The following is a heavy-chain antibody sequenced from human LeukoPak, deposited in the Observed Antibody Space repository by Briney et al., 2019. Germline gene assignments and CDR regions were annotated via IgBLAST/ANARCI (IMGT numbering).Heavy chain of an antibody. V-gene: IGHV3-64*04. Sequence: SGGSLRLSCSASGFTFSSYIMHWARQAPGKGLEYVSAIDSNGDTKLYADSVKGRVTISRDNSKNSLYLQMNSLRTEDTAFYYCAKDDSTGGFDYWGQGTLVTV. CDR3: AKDDSTGGFDY. CDR2: IDSNGDTK. CDR1: GFTFSSYI. D-gene: IGHD7-27*01. J-gene: IGHJ4*02.